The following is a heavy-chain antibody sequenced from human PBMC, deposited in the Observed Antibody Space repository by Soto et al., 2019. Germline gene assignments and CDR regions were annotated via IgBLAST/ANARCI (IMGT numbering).Heavy chain of an antibody. CDR2: IYVTGAV. V-gene: IGHV4-31*03. CDR1: GAALNGGNYY. J-gene: IGHJ5*02. D-gene: IGHD2-21*01. Sequence: PSETLSLTCSVSGAALNGGNYYWSWIRQVPGKGLEWIGHIYVTGAVDYNPSPRDRITISQDTSERQFSLNLRLVTAADTAVYYCARLRIATNNYKWFDPWGQGTLVTVSS. CDR3: ARLRIATNNYKWFDP.